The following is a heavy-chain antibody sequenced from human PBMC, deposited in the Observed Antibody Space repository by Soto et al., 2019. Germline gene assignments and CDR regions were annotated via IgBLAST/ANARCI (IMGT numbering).Heavy chain of an antibody. D-gene: IGHD2-15*01. Sequence: ASVKVSCKASGYTFTSYGISWVRQAPGQGLEWMGWISAYNGNTNYAQKLQGRVTMTTDTPTSTAYMELRSLRSDDTAVYYCARLPGYCSGGSCYSYYYYYYMDVWCKGTTVTVSS. V-gene: IGHV1-18*01. CDR2: ISAYNGNT. J-gene: IGHJ6*03. CDR3: ARLPGYCSGGSCYSYYYYYYMDV. CDR1: GYTFTSYG.